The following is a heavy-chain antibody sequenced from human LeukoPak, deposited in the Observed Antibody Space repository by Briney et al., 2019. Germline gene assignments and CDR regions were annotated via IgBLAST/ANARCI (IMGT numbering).Heavy chain of an antibody. V-gene: IGHV3-64D*06. J-gene: IGHJ4*02. CDR2: ISNNGGNT. CDR1: GFTFSNYA. D-gene: IGHD6-13*01. Sequence: GGSLRLSCSASGFTFSNYAIHWVRQAPGKGLEYVSTISNNGGNTNYADSVKGRFAISRDNSKNTVYLQMSSLRAEDTAVYYCVKAAGSWYGYFDYWGQGTLVTVSS. CDR3: VKAAGSWYGYFDY.